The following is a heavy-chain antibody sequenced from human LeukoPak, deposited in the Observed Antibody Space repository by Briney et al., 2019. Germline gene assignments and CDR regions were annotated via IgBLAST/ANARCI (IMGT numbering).Heavy chain of an antibody. J-gene: IGHJ6*02. D-gene: IGHD3-10*01. CDR1: GFIINYYY. CDR2: INEDGSVT. Sequence: GGSLRLSCAASGFIINYYYMSWVRQAPGKGLEWVTNINEDGSVTDYVDSVKGRFTISRDNAKNSLYLQMNSLRAEDTAVYYCARDMRFVVRGVIIMDVWGQGTTVTVSS. V-gene: IGHV3-7*01. CDR3: ARDMRFVVRGVIIMDV.